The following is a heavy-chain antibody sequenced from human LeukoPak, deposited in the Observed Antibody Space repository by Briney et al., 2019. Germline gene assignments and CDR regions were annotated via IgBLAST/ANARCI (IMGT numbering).Heavy chain of an antibody. V-gene: IGHV3-21*01. Sequence: GGSLRLSCAASGFTFSSYSMNWVRQAPGKGLEWVSSISSSSSYIYYADSVKGRLTISRDNAKNSLYLQMNSLRAEDTAVYYCARDHVAVAGSTLDYWGQGTLVTVSS. J-gene: IGHJ4*02. CDR2: ISSSSSYI. CDR1: GFTFSSYS. D-gene: IGHD6-19*01. CDR3: ARDHVAVAGSTLDY.